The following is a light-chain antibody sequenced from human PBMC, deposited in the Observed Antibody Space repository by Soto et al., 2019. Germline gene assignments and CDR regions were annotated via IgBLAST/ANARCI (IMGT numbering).Light chain of an antibody. CDR3: QQHSNWPWT. V-gene: IGKV3-11*01. CDR2: DAS. CDR1: QTVSNF. Sequence: EIVLTQSPVTLSLSPGERATLSCRASQTVSNFLAWYQQKPGQAPRLLISDASNRATGIPGRFSGIGSGTDFSLTISSLEPEDFAVYYCQQHSNWPWTFGQGTKVEIK. J-gene: IGKJ1*01.